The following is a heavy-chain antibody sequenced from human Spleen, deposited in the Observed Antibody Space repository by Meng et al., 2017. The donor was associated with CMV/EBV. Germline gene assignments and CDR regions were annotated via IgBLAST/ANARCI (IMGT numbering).Heavy chain of an antibody. CDR3: VRLSQWVPAALDF. J-gene: IGHJ4*02. Sequence: VSGVSINSGPYYWGWIRQVPGQGLEWIGNIYYSGTTYYNPSLESRLTISVDTSKNQFSLKLSSATAADTAIYYCVRLSQWVPAALDFWGQGILVTVSS. CDR1: GVSINSGPYY. V-gene: IGHV4-39*01. D-gene: IGHD2-2*01. CDR2: IYYSGTT.